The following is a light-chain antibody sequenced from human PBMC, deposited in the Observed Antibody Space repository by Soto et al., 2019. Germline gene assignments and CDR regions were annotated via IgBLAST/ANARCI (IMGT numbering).Light chain of an antibody. Sequence: EIVLTQSPLSLPVTPGEPASISCRSSQSLLYTNGYNYLEWYLQKPGQSPQLLIYLGSNRASGVPDRFSGSGSGTYFTLKISRVEAEDVGIYYCMQALQTWTFGQGTKVEIK. CDR1: QSLLYTNGYNY. V-gene: IGKV2-28*01. J-gene: IGKJ1*01. CDR3: MQALQTWT. CDR2: LGS.